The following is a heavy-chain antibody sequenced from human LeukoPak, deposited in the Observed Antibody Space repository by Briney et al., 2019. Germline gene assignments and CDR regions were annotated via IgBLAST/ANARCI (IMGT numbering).Heavy chain of an antibody. V-gene: IGHV1-2*02. D-gene: IGHD2-2*01. CDR2: INPNSGGT. CDR1: GYTFTGYY. Sequence: ASVKVSCKASGYTFTGYYMHWVRQAPGQGLEWMGWINPNSGGTNYAQKFQGRVTMTRDTSISTAYMELSRLRSDDTAVYYCARIYCSSTSCYPHDAFDIWGQGTMVTVPS. CDR3: ARIYCSSTSCYPHDAFDI. J-gene: IGHJ3*02.